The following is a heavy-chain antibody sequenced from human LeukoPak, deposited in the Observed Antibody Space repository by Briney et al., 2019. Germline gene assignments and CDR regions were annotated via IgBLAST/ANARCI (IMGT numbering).Heavy chain of an antibody. V-gene: IGHV3-7*01. CDR1: GFTLSTYA. Sequence: SGGSLRLSCAASGFTLSTYAMSWVRQAPGKGLEWVASISEGENEKYYVDSVKGRFTISRDNGKNSLYLQINNLRAEDTAVYFCARDFTGWGLPNRFDPWGQGTLVTVSS. D-gene: IGHD2-21*01. CDR3: ARDFTGWGLPNRFDP. J-gene: IGHJ5*02. CDR2: ISEGENEK.